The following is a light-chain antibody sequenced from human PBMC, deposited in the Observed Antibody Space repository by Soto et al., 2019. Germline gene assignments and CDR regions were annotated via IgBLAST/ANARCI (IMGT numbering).Light chain of an antibody. Sequence: EIVLTQSPATLSLSPGERATLSCRASQNVDTYLTWYQQKPGQAPRLLIYDASNRATGIPARFSASGSGTDFTLTISSLEPEDFAVYYCQQRTNWPITFSQGTRLEIK. CDR2: DAS. J-gene: IGKJ5*01. V-gene: IGKV3-11*01. CDR1: QNVDTY. CDR3: QQRTNWPIT.